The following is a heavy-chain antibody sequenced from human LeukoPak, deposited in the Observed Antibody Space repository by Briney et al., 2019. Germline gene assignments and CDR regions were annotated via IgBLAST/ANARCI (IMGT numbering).Heavy chain of an antibody. CDR1: GFTVSSNY. CDR2: IYSGGST. Sequence: GGSLRLSCAASGFTVSSNYMSWVRQAPGKGLEWVSAIYSGGSTYYPDSVKGRFTISRDNSKNTLYLQMNSLRAEDTAVNYCEFFSGSGGFDYWGQGTLVTVSS. J-gene: IGHJ4*02. CDR3: EFFSGSGGFDY. V-gene: IGHV3-66*01.